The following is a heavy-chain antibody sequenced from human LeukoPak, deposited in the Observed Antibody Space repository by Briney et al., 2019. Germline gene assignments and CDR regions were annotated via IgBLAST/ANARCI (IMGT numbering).Heavy chain of an antibody. CDR1: GYTLTELS. D-gene: IGHD2-15*01. CDR2: FDPEDGET. Sequence: ASVKVSCKVSGYTLTELSMHWVRQAPGKGLEWMGGFDPEDGETIYAQKFQGRVTVTEDTSTDTAYMELSSLRFEDTAVYYCATAPLKYCSGGSCADYFDYWGQGTLVTVSS. J-gene: IGHJ4*02. CDR3: ATAPLKYCSGGSCADYFDY. V-gene: IGHV1-24*01.